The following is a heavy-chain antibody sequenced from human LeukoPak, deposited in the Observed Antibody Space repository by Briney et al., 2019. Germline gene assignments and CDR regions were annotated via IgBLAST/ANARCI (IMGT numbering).Heavy chain of an antibody. CDR1: GASISSSY. CDR3: ARGLTQYSGSYFGTYYYYYMDV. D-gene: IGHD1-26*01. V-gene: IGHV4-59*01. J-gene: IGHJ6*03. CDR2: IYYNGNT. Sequence: PSETLSLTCTVSGASISSSYWSWIRQPPGKRLEWIGYIYYNGNTNSNPSLKSRVTISMDTSKNQFSLNLSSVTAADTAVYYCARGLTQYSGSYFGTYYYYYMDVWDKGTTVTVSS.